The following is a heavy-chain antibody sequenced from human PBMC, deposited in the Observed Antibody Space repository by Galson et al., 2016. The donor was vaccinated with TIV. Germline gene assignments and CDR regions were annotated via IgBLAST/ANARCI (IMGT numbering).Heavy chain of an antibody. CDR1: GGSLSSGSHY. CDR3: ARGMGYCGGGYCYSYYFDS. V-gene: IGHV4-61*09. D-gene: IGHD5-12*01. CDR2: ISSTGNT. J-gene: IGHJ4*02. Sequence: TLSLTCTVSGGSLSSGSHYWTWIRQPAGKGLEWIGHISSTGNTKYNPSLKSRVTISIDTSQKQFSLKLTSVTAADTAVYHCARGMGYCGGGYCYSYYFDSWGQGSLVTVSS.